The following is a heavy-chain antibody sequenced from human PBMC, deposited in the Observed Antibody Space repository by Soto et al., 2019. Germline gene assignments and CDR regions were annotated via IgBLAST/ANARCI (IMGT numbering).Heavy chain of an antibody. D-gene: IGHD6-13*01. CDR1: GFSLSTSGVG. Sequence: QITLKESGPTLVKPTQTLTLTCTFSGFSLSTSGVGVGWIRQPPGKALEWLALIYWDDDKRYSPSLKSRLTITKDTSKNQVVLTMTNMGPVDTLTYYCALGIAALDYWGQGTLVTVSS. CDR2: IYWDDDK. J-gene: IGHJ4*02. CDR3: ALGIAALDY. V-gene: IGHV2-5*02.